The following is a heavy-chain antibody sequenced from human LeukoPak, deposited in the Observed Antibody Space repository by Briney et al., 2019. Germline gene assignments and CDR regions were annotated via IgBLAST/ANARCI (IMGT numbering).Heavy chain of an antibody. CDR2: IYSGGST. D-gene: IGHD3-22*01. V-gene: IGHV3-53*01. J-gene: IGHJ6*02. CDR3: ARGIRAVVVIRTEGAGYYYYGMDV. CDR1: GFTVSSNY. Sequence: PGGSLRLSCAASGFTVSSNYMSWVRQAPGKGLEWVSVIYSGGSTYYADSVKGRFTISRDNSKNTLYLQMSSLRAEDTAVYYCARGIRAVVVIRTEGAGYYYYGMDVWGQGTTVSVSS.